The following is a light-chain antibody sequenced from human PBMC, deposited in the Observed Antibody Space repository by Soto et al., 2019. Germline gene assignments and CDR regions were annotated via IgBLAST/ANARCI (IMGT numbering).Light chain of an antibody. CDR3: QQYNSWLWT. V-gene: IGKV3-15*01. CDR1: QSVSSK. CDR2: GAS. Sequence: IVMTQSPATLSVSHVEGATLSCRASQSVSSKLAWFQQKPGQAPRLLIYGASTRATGIPARFSGSGSGTEFTLIISSLQSEDSAVYYCQQYNSWLWTFGQGTKVDIK. J-gene: IGKJ1*01.